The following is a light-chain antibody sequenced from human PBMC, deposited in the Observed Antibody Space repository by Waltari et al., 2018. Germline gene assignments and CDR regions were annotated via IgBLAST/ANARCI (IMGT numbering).Light chain of an antibody. CDR2: GAS. J-gene: IGKJ2*03. CDR3: LQRSDWYS. CDR1: QSVGNS. V-gene: IGKV3-15*01. Sequence: EIVMTQSPATLSLSPGARATLSCRASQSVGNSIAWYQQRPGQAPRLLIYGASTRATGIPARFSGSGSGTDFTLTISSLEPEDVAVYYCLQRSDWYSFGQGTKVEIK.